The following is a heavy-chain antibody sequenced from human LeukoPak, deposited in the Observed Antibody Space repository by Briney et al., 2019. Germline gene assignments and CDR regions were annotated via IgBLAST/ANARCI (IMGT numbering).Heavy chain of an antibody. CDR3: AKGGDSYGYERGNWFDP. CDR2: ISGSGAST. V-gene: IGHV3-23*01. CDR1: GFTFSSYA. D-gene: IGHD5-18*01. Sequence: PGGSLRLSCAASGFTFSSYAMSWVRQAPGKGLEWVSGISGSGASTYYADSVKGRFTISRDNSKNTLYLQMNSLRAEDTAVYYCAKGGDSYGYERGNWFDPWGQGTLVTVSS. J-gene: IGHJ5*02.